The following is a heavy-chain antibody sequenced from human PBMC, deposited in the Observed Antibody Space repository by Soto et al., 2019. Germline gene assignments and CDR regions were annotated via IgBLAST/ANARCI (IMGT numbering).Heavy chain of an antibody. CDR1: SGSISSSNW. D-gene: IGHD2-15*01. Sequence: SETLSLTCAVSSGSISSSNWWSWVRQPPGKGLEWIGEIYHSGSTNYNPPLKSRVTISVDKSKSQFSLKLSSVTAADTAVYYCARLSVLALWEDWFDPWGQGTLVTVSS. CDR2: IYHSGST. J-gene: IGHJ5*02. CDR3: ARLSVLALWEDWFDP. V-gene: IGHV4-4*02.